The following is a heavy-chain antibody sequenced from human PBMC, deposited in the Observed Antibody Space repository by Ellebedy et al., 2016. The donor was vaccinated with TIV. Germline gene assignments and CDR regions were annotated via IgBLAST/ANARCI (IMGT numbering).Heavy chain of an antibody. V-gene: IGHV5-10-1*01. CDR2: IDPSGSYT. J-gene: IGHJ4*02. CDR3: ARHELGSNAAFDY. CDR1: GYSFIHFW. D-gene: IGHD7-27*01. Sequence: GESLKISXKGSGYSFIHFWISWVRQMPGKGLEWMGRIDPSGSYTNYGPSFRGHVTISTDNSITTAYLHWSSLKASDTAMYYCARHELGSNAAFDYWGQGTLVTVSS.